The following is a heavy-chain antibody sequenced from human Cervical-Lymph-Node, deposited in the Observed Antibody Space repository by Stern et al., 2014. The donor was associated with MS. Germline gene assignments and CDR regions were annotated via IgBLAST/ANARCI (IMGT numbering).Heavy chain of an antibody. V-gene: IGHV1-18*01. CDR3: ARAVDLPDY. Sequence: VQLVESGAEVKKPGASVKVSCKTSGYTFTGYFINWVRQAPGQGLEWMGRISAHSGNTNYAQKFQGRVTMATDTSTSTAYMELGSLRSDDTAIYYCARAVDLPDYWGQGTLVTVSS. CDR1: GYTFTGYF. J-gene: IGHJ4*02. CDR2: ISAHSGNT.